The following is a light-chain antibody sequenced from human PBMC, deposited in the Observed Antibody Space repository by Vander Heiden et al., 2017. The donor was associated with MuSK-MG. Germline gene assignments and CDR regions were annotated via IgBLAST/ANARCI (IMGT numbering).Light chain of an antibody. CDR3: QVWDSSDYVV. CDR2: DNN. J-gene: IGLJ2*01. CDR1: NIGSKN. V-gene: IGLV3-21*02. Sequence: SYVLTQPPSVSVAPGQTATITCGGNNIGSKNVHWYQQKPGQATVQVVFDNNDRPSAIPERFSGSNSGITATLTISRVEAGDEADYYCQVWDSSDYVVFGGGTKLTVL.